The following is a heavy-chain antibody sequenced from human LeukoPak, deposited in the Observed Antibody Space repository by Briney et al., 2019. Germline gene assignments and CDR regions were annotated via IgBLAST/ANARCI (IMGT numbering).Heavy chain of an antibody. D-gene: IGHD3-9*01. CDR1: GGSISSSNW. CDR3: ARENNDILTGLFSTWFDP. J-gene: IGHJ5*02. Sequence: PSETLSLTCAVSGGSISSSNWWSWVRQPPGKGLEWIGEIYHSGSTNYNPSLKSRVTISIDTSKNQFSLKVNSVTAADTAVYYCARENNDILTGLFSTWFDPWGQGTLVIVSS. V-gene: IGHV4-4*02. CDR2: IYHSGST.